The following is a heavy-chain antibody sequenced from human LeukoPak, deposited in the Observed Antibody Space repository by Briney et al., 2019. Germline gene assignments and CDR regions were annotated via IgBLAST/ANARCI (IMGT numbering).Heavy chain of an antibody. CDR3: ARSWRYSSSWLMGFDY. D-gene: IGHD6-13*01. CDR2: IWYDGSNK. CDR1: GFTFSSYG. Sequence: PGGSLRLSCAASGFTFSSYGMHWVRQAPGKGLEWVAVIWYDGSNKYYADSVKGRFTISRDNSKNTLYLQMNSLRAEDTAVYYCARSWRYSSSWLMGFDYWGQGTLVTVSS. V-gene: IGHV3-33*01. J-gene: IGHJ4*02.